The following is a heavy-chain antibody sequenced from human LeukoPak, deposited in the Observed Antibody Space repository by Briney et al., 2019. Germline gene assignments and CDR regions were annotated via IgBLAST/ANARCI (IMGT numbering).Heavy chain of an antibody. V-gene: IGHV3-30-3*01. CDR3: ARVGVGATAY. D-gene: IGHD1-26*01. Sequence: GGSLRLSCAASGFTFSSYAMHWVRQAPGKGLEWVAVISYDGSNKYYADSVKGRFTISRDNSKNTLYLQMNSLRAEDTAVYYCARVGVGATAYWGQGALVTVSS. CDR1: GFTFSSYA. J-gene: IGHJ4*02. CDR2: ISYDGSNK.